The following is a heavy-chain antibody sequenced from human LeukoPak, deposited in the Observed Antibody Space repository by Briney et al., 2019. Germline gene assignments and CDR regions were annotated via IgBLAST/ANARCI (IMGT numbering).Heavy chain of an antibody. CDR3: AKAGYSSSWYLVNSLDI. Sequence: GRSLRLSCAASGFTFSSYGMHWVRQAPGKGLGWLAVISYDGSERNYADSVKGRFFISRGNSKNTMDLQMNSLRTEDTAVYYCAKAGYSSSWYLVNSLDIWGQGTMVTVS. V-gene: IGHV3-30*18. CDR2: ISYDGSER. CDR1: GFTFSSYG. D-gene: IGHD6-13*01. J-gene: IGHJ3*02.